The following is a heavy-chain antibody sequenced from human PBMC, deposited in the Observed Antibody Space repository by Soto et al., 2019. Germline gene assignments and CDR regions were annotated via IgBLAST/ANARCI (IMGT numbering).Heavy chain of an antibody. D-gene: IGHD3-10*01. CDR1: GFPFGIYT. CDR3: AREGNYHEF. J-gene: IGHJ4*02. Sequence: GGSLRLSCETSGFPFGIYTMNWVRQAPGKGLEWVSSISSSGTYIDYADSVEGRFAISRDDAKNSVFLEMTSLRVDDAAVYYCAREGNYHEFWGQGTLVTVSS. CDR2: ISSSGTYI. V-gene: IGHV3-21*01.